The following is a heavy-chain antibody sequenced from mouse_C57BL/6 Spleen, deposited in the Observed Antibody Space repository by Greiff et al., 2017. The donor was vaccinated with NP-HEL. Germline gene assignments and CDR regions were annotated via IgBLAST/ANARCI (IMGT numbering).Heavy chain of an antibody. CDR2: IYPRSGNT. CDR1: GYTFTSYG. V-gene: IGHV1-81*01. D-gene: IGHD2-12*01. Sequence: QVQLQQSGAELARPWASVKLSCTASGYTFTSYGISWVKQRTGQGLEWIGEIYPRSGNTYYNETFKGKATLTADKSSSTAYMERRSLTSEDSAVYFCARRRYDDYAMDYWGQGTSVTVSS. CDR3: ARRRYDDYAMDY. J-gene: IGHJ4*01.